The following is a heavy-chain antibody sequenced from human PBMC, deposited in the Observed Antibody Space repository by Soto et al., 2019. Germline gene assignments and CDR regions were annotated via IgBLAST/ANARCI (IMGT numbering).Heavy chain of an antibody. V-gene: IGHV3-74*01. J-gene: IGHJ5*02. CDR1: GFTFSSYW. D-gene: IGHD3-16*01. Sequence: EVQLVESGGGLVQPGGSLRLSCVASGFTFSSYWMHWVRQAPGKGLVWVSHINNDGSSTTYAASVKGRFTISRDNAKTTLYLQMNSLRDEDTAAYYYARDSWGLHHWGQGTLVTVS. CDR3: ARDSWGLHH. CDR2: INNDGSST.